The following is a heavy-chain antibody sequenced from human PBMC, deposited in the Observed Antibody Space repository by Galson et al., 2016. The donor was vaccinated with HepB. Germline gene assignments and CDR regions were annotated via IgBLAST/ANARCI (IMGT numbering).Heavy chain of an antibody. V-gene: IGHV3-74*01. CDR3: ARWGGRDFDWSTTPFDS. CDR1: GFNFNNKW. D-gene: IGHD3-9*01. Sequence: SLRLSCAASGFNFNNKWMNWVRQAPGKGLVWVSRINFDGSTTSYADSVEGRFTVSRDNAKNILYLQMNSLRAEDTAVYYCARWGGRDFDWSTTPFDSWGQGTLVTVSS. J-gene: IGHJ4*02. CDR2: INFDGSTT.